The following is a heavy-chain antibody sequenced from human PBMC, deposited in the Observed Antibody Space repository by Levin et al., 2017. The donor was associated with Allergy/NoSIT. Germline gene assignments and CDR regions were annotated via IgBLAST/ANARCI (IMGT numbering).Heavy chain of an antibody. Sequence: GGSLRLSCAASGITFSSYAMSWVRQAPGKGLEWVSGVTGTGGRTYNADSVKGRFTISRDNSKNTLYLQMNSLRAEDTAVYYCARDIGPSANLFDYWGQGTLVTVSS. CDR2: VTGTGGRT. D-gene: IGHD1-26*01. CDR1: GITFSSYA. V-gene: IGHV3-23*01. CDR3: ARDIGPSANLFDY. J-gene: IGHJ4*02.